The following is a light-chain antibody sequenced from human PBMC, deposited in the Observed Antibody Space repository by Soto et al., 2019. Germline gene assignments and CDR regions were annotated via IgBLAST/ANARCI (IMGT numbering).Light chain of an antibody. J-gene: IGKJ2*01. CDR3: NHNNNRSYT. V-gene: IGKV3-15*01. CDR2: GAA. CDR1: QSVSTN. Sequence: EIVMTQSPDTLSVSPGEIATLSCRASQSVSTNLAWYQQKPGQAPRLLIYGAATRATGIPSRFSGSGSGTEFTLTISSLQSADFAVDHSNHNNNRSYTFGQGT.